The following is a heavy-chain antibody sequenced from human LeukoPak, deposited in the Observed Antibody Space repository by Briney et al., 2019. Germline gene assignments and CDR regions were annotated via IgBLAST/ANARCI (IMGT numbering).Heavy chain of an antibody. J-gene: IGHJ6*02. CDR2: ISYDGSNE. CDR1: GFTFSSYG. Sequence: PGGSLRLSCAASGFTFSSYGIHWVRQAPGKGLEWVAVISYDGSNEYYEDSVKGRFTISRDNSKNTLYLQMNSLRAEDTAVYYCAKGWGPSPPNYYYYALDVWGQGTTVTVSS. V-gene: IGHV3-30*18. CDR3: AKGWGPSPPNYYYYALDV. D-gene: IGHD7-27*01.